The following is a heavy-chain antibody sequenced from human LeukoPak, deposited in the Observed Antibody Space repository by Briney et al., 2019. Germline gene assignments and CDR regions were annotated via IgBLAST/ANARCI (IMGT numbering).Heavy chain of an antibody. J-gene: IGHJ6*03. V-gene: IGHV4-61*09. CDR1: GGSINSGSYY. CDR2: FYTSGHT. Sequence: PSETLSLTCTVSGGSINSGSYYWSWIRQPAGKGLEWMGHFYTSGHTSYNPSLKSRVTISVDTSKNQFSLKMNSVTAADTAVYYCARGVHGYNYGYVPWELYSYMDVWGKGTTVSISS. CDR3: ARGVHGYNYGYVPWELYSYMDV. D-gene: IGHD5-18*01.